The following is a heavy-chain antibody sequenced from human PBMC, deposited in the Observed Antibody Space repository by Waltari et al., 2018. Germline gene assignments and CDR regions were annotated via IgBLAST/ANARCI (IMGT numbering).Heavy chain of an antibody. V-gene: IGHV3-15*01. CDR1: GFTFSTAW. CDR3: GDFTAFDY. CDR2: IKRWVSGGTT. J-gene: IGHJ4*02. D-gene: IGHD2-8*02. Sequence: EVRLVESGGGLVEPGGSLRLSCAGSGFTFSTAWMHWARQAPGKGLELIGRIKRWVSGGTTEYGAPVKGRFTISRDDSKDTVYLQMNSLKTEDTGVYYCGDFTAFDYWGQGSLVIVSS.